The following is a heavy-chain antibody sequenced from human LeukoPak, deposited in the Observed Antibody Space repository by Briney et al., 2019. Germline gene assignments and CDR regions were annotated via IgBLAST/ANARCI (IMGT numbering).Heavy chain of an antibody. CDR2: IYYSGST. V-gene: IGHV4-30-4*01. CDR3: ARDVNYCSSTSCSLGMDV. Sequence: SQTLSLTCTVCSGSISSGDYYWSWIRQPPGTGLEWIGYIYYSGSTYYNPSLKSRVTISVDTSKNQFSLKLSSVTAADTAVYYCARDVNYCSSTSCSLGMDVWGQGTTVTVSS. J-gene: IGHJ6*02. CDR1: SGSISSGDYY. D-gene: IGHD2-2*01.